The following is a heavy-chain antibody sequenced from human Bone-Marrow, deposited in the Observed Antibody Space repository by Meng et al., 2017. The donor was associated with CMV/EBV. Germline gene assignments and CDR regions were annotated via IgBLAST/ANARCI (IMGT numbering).Heavy chain of an antibody. V-gene: IGHV3-21*01. D-gene: IGHD1-26*01. CDR2: ISSSSSYI. J-gene: IGHJ6*02. Sequence: GESLKISCAASGFTFSSYSMNWVRQAPGKGLEWVSSISSSSSYIYYADSVKGRFTISRDNAKNSLYLLMNSLRAEDTAVYYCARDRELLLSMDVWGQGTTVTVSS. CDR1: GFTFSSYS. CDR3: ARDRELLLSMDV.